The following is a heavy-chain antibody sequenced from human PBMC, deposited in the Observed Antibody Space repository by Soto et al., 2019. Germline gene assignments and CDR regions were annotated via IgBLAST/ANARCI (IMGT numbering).Heavy chain of an antibody. Sequence: EVQLLESGGGLVPPGASLTLSCAASGFNFKVYAMSWVRQALGKGLEWVSRITRNGGTKYYADSVKGRFTITRDNFKGVLLRQMNRVRLENLVVYCCAKDYRSTSPAGGQGTLVSVSS. J-gene: IGHJ4*02. CDR3: AKDYRSTSPA. CDR1: GFNFKVYA. D-gene: IGHD3-16*02. CDR2: ITRNGGTK. V-gene: IGHV3-23*01.